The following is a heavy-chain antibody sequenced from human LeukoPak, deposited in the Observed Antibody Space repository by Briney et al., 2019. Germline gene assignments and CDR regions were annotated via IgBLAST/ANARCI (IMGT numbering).Heavy chain of an antibody. D-gene: IGHD6-13*01. J-gene: IGHJ4*02. CDR2: INHSGST. CDR3: ASTRRGAAALDY. Sequence: KPSETLSLTCAVYGGSFSGYYWSWIRQPPGKGLEWIGEINHSGSTNYNPSLKSRVTISVDTSKNQFSLKLSFVTAADTAVYYCASTRRGAAALDYWGQGTLVTVSS. V-gene: IGHV4-34*01. CDR1: GGSFSGYY.